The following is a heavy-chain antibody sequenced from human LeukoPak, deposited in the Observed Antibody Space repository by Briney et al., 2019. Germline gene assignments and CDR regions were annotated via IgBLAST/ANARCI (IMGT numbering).Heavy chain of an antibody. CDR2: IYHSGST. Sequence: SETLSLTCTVSGGSISSSSYYWGRIRQPPGKGLEWIGSIYHSGSTYYNPSLKSRVTISVDTSKNQFSLKLSSVTAADTAVYYCAREVNYGDYGDNAFDIWGQGTMVTVSS. D-gene: IGHD4-17*01. CDR3: AREVNYGDYGDNAFDI. CDR1: GGSISSSSYY. V-gene: IGHV4-39*07. J-gene: IGHJ3*02.